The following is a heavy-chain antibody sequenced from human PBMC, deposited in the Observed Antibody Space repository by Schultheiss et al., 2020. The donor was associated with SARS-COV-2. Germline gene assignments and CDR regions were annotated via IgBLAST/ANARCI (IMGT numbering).Heavy chain of an antibody. CDR3: ARAPHIVVVPAAINY. D-gene: IGHD2-2*01. J-gene: IGHJ4*02. V-gene: IGHV3-30*01. Sequence: GESLKISCAASGFTFSSYAMHWVRQAPGKGLEWVAVISYDGSNKYYADSVKGRFTISRDNSKNTLYLQMNSLRAEDTAVYYCARAPHIVVVPAAINYWGQGTLVTVSS. CDR1: GFTFSSYA. CDR2: ISYDGSNK.